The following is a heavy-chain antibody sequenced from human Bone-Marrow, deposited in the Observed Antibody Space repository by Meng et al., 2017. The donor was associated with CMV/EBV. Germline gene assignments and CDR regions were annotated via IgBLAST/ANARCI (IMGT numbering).Heavy chain of an antibody. J-gene: IGHJ4*02. V-gene: IGHV3-30-3*01. D-gene: IGHD3-3*01. CDR3: ARDQLRFLEWLPAY. CDR1: GFAFSSYA. CDR2: ISYNGSNK. Sequence: SGFAFSSYAMHLVRQTPGKGLGWVAVISYNGSNKYYADSVKGRFTISRDNSKNTLYLQMNSLRAEDTAVYYCARDQLRFLEWLPAYWGQGTLVTVSS.